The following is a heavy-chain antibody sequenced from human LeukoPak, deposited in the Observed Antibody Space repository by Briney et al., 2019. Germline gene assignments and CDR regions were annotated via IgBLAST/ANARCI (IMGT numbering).Heavy chain of an antibody. Sequence: SETLSLTCTVSGCSISSYYWSWIRQPPGKGLEWIGYIYYSGSTNYNPSLKSRVTISVDTSKNQFSLKLSSVTAADTAVYYCARLRRTYDGYSLSDYWGQGTLVTVSS. J-gene: IGHJ4*02. CDR3: ARLRRTYDGYSLSDY. V-gene: IGHV4-59*08. CDR2: IYYSGST. D-gene: IGHD5-24*01. CDR1: GCSISSYY.